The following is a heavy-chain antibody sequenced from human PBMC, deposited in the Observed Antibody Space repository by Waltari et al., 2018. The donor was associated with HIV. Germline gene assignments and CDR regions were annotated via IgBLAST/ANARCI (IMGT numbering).Heavy chain of an antibody. CDR3: ASSLDYGDYGGWYFDY. Sequence: QVQLQQWGAGLLKPSETLSLTCAVYGGSFSGYYWSWIRQPPGKGLEWIGELNHSGSNHHNPSLKSRAPISVDTSKNQFSLKLSSVTAADTAVYYCASSLDYGDYGGWYFDYWGQGTLVTVSS. CDR2: LNHSGSN. D-gene: IGHD4-17*01. CDR1: GGSFSGYY. V-gene: IGHV4-34*04. J-gene: IGHJ4*02.